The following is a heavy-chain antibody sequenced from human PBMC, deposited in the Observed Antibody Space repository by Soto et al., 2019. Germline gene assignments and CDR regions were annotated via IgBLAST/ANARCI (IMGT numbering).Heavy chain of an antibody. Sequence: PSETLSLTCTVPGDSISSRTYYWGLIRQPTGQGLAWSGSIYYSGSTYNNPSLRSRVSMSIHTSKDQFSLKLNSVTAADKALYFCARQRTSVVTQAYFDVWGPGSLVTVSS. V-gene: IGHV4-39*01. J-gene: IGHJ4*02. D-gene: IGHD3-22*01. CDR1: GDSISSRTYY. CDR3: ARQRTSVVTQAYFDV. CDR2: IYYSGST.